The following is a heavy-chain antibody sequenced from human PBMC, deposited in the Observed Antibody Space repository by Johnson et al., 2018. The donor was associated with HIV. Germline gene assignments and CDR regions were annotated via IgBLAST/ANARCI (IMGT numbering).Heavy chain of an antibody. CDR2: IRNKANTYAT. Sequence: EVQLVESGGDLVQPGGSLKVSCAASGFTFSGSAMHWVRQASGKGLEWVGRIRNKANTYATAYAASVKGRFTISRDDSTNTAYLQMNSLTTEDTAVYYCAKGGGSSWSDAFDIWGQGTMVTVSS. D-gene: IGHD6-13*01. CDR1: GFTFSGSA. CDR3: AKGGGSSWSDAFDI. V-gene: IGHV3-73*01. J-gene: IGHJ3*02.